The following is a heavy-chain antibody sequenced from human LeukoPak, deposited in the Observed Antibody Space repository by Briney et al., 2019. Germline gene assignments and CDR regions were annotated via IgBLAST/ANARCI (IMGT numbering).Heavy chain of an antibody. CDR1: GFTFSSYA. Sequence: PGGSLRLSCAASGFTFSSYAMSWVRQAPGKGLEWVSAISGSGGSTYYADSVKDRFTISRDNSKNTLYLQVNSLRAEDTAVYYCARLLGYCSSTSCYAHAFDIWGQGTMVTVSS. V-gene: IGHV3-23*01. J-gene: IGHJ3*02. CDR3: ARLLGYCSSTSCYAHAFDI. D-gene: IGHD2-2*01. CDR2: ISGSGGST.